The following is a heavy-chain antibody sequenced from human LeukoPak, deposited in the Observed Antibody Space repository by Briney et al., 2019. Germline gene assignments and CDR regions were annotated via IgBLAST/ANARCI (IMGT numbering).Heavy chain of an antibody. J-gene: IGHJ6*02. V-gene: IGHV4-59*01. CDR3: ARDRSHDYYYYGMDG. CDR2: IYYSGST. Sequence: PSESPSPTCTVSGGSISSYYWSWSRQPPGKGLEWIGYIYYSGSTNYNPSLKSRVTISVDTSKNQFSLKLSSVTAADTAVYYCARDRSHDYYYYGMDGWGPGTTVTVSS. CDR1: GGSISSYY.